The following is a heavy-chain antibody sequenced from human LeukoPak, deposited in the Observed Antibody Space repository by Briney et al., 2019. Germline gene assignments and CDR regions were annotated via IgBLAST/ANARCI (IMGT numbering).Heavy chain of an antibody. Sequence: ASVKVSCKASGYTFTGYYMRWVRQAPGQGLEWMGWINTNSGGTNYTQKSQGRVTMTRHTPTRTAYMQLSRLRPDDTAVYYCARVGYSSSSGWFDPWGQGTLVTVSS. V-gene: IGHV1-2*02. D-gene: IGHD6-6*01. CDR3: ARVGYSSSSGWFDP. CDR1: GYTFTGYY. J-gene: IGHJ5*02. CDR2: INTNSGGT.